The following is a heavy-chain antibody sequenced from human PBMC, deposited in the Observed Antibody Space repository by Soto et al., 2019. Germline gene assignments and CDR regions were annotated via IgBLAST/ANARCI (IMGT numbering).Heavy chain of an antibody. D-gene: IGHD4-17*01. CDR3: AKVGRMSTVVSHFDF. CDR1: GFTFSDYA. Sequence: EVHLLESGGGLVQRGGSLRLSCAAFGFTFSDYAMTWVRQAPGKGLEWVSVISASAGITDYADSVKGRVTISRDNFNNTLYLQMNRLRVEDTAVYYCAKVGRMSTVVSHFDFWGRGALVIVSS. V-gene: IGHV3-23*01. CDR2: ISASAGIT. J-gene: IGHJ4*02.